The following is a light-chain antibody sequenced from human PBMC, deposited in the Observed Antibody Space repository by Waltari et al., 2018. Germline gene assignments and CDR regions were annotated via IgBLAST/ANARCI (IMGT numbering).Light chain of an antibody. Sequence: EIVLTQSPATLSLSPGDRVTLPCRASQSVSGYLAWYQQKPGQAPMLLIYAASNRAIGIPARFSGSGSGTDFTLTISSLEPEDFAVYYCQQRTNWPPTFGGGTKVEIK. V-gene: IGKV3-11*01. CDR2: AAS. CDR3: QQRTNWPPT. J-gene: IGKJ4*01. CDR1: QSVSGY.